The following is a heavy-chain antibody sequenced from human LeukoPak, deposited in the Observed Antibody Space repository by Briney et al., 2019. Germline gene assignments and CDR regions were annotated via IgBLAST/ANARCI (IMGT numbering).Heavy chain of an antibody. D-gene: IGHD5-18*01. CDR2: IIPIFGTA. J-gene: IGHJ4*02. V-gene: IGHV1-69*05. CDR1: GGTFSSYA. CDR3: AREPNSYGYDY. Sequence: SAKVSCKASGGTFSSYAISWVRQAPGQGLEWMGRIIPIFGTANYAQKFQGRVTITTDESTSTAYMELSSLRSEDTAVYYCAREPNSYGYDYWGQGTLVTVSS.